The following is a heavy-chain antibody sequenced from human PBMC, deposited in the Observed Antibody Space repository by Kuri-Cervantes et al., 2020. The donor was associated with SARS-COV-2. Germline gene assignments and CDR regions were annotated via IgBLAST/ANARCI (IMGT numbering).Heavy chain of an antibody. CDR2: ISGSGGST. D-gene: IGHD6-13*01. J-gene: IGHJ6*02. V-gene: IGHV3-23*01. CDR1: GFTFSSYA. Sequence: GGSLRLSCAASGFTFSSYAMSWVRQAPGKGPEWVSAISGSGGSTYYADSVKGRFTISRDNSKNTLYLQMNSLRDEDTAVYYCARYGFGYSTFYGMDVWGQGTTVTVSS. CDR3: ARYGFGYSTFYGMDV.